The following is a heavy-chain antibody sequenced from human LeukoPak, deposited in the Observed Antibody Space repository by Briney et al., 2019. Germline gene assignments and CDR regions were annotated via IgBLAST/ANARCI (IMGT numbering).Heavy chain of an antibody. D-gene: IGHD4-17*01. CDR1: GFTFSSYS. CDR2: ISGSSSTI. V-gene: IGHV3-48*01. J-gene: IGHJ4*02. CDR3: ARQLAGFTVTTSDY. Sequence: GGSLRLSCAASGFTFSSYSMNWVRQAPGKGLEWVSYISGSSSTIYYADSVKGRFTISRDNAKNSLYLQMNSLRAEDTAVYYCARQLAGFTVTTSDYWGQGTLVTVSS.